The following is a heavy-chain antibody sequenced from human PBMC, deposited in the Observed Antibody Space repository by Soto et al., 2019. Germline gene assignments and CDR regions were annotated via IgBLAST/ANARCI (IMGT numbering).Heavy chain of an antibody. D-gene: IGHD6-13*01. CDR1: GGSISFYY. Sequence: QVQLQESGPGLVKPSETLSLTCSVSGGSISFYYWNWIRQSPGKGLEWIGYSYSSGSTNYNPSLKSRVTVSVGTAKSHFSLQLSSVTAADTAVYYCARGDSTTHGDAFDIWGQGRMVTVSP. CDR3: ARGDSTTHGDAFDI. CDR2: SYSSGST. J-gene: IGHJ3*02. V-gene: IGHV4-59*01.